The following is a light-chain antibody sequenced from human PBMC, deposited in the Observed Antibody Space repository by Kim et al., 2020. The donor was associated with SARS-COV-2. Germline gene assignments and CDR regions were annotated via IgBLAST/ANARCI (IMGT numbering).Light chain of an antibody. J-gene: IGKJ2*01. CDR3: QQLNKLPSYT. CDR2: GAS. Sequence: EIVMTQSPATLSVSPGERATLSCRASQSVSSNLAWYQQKPGQAPRLLMYGASTRATGIPARFSGSGSGTEFTLTISSLQSEDFAVYYWQQLNKLPSYTFGQGTKLEI. V-gene: IGKV3-15*01. CDR1: QSVSSN.